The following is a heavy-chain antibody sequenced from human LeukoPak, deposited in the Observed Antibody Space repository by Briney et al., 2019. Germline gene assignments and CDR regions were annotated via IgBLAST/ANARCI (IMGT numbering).Heavy chain of an antibody. J-gene: IGHJ4*02. CDR2: IYYSGNT. CDR3: ATSHRSGSPYYFDY. V-gene: IGHV4-39*01. CDR1: GVSISSSNSY. Sequence: SETLSLTCTVSGVSISSSNSYWGWIRQPPGKGLEWIGSIYYSGNTYYNASLKSQVSISIDTSKNQFSLRLTSVTAADTAVYYCATSHRSGSPYYFDYWGQGTLVTVSS. D-gene: IGHD3-3*01.